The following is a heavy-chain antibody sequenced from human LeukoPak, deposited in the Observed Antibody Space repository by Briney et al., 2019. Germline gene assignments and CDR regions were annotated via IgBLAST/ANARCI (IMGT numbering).Heavy chain of an antibody. CDR1: GGSISSSSYY. V-gene: IGHV4-39*01. CDR3: AGSTREYSSSWYVLGPFDY. J-gene: IGHJ4*02. D-gene: IGHD6-13*01. CDR2: IYYSGST. Sequence: SETLSLTCTVSGGSISSSSYYWGWIRQPPGKGLEWIGSIYYSGSTYYNPSLKSRVTISVDTSKNQFSLKLSSVTAADTAVYYCAGSTREYSSSWYVLGPFDYWGQGTLVTVSS.